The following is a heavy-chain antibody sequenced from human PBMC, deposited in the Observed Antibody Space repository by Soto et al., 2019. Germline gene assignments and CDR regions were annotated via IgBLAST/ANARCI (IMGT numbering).Heavy chain of an antibody. V-gene: IGHV4-39*01. CDR2: IYYSGST. J-gene: IGHJ6*03. CDR3: ARLSGSFITMVRGVIPYYYYYMDV. CDR1: GGSISSSSYY. D-gene: IGHD3-10*01. Sequence: SETLSLTCTVSGGSISSSSYYWGWIRQPPGKGLEWIGSIYYSGSTYYNPSLKSRVTISVDTSKNQFSLKLSSVTAADTAVYYCARLSGSFITMVRGVIPYYYYYMDVWGKGTTVTVSS.